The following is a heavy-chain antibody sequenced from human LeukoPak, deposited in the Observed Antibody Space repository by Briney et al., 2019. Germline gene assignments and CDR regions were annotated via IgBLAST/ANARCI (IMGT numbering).Heavy chain of an antibody. J-gene: IGHJ3*02. CDR3: AKDPWKYQLLVLGDAFDI. CDR2: ISGSGGST. Sequence: GGSLRLSCAASGFTLSSYAMSWVRQAPGKGLEWVSAISGSGGSTSYADSVKGRFTISRDNSKNTLYLQMNNLRAEDTAVYYCAKDPWKYQLLVLGDAFDIWGQGTMVTVSS. V-gene: IGHV3-23*01. CDR1: GFTLSSYA. D-gene: IGHD2-2*01.